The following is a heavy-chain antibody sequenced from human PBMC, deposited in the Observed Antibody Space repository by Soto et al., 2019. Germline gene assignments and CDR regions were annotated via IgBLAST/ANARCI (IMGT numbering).Heavy chain of an antibody. V-gene: IGHV4-31*03. D-gene: IGHD3-10*01. CDR3: ARVGGSGSYYYFDY. CDR1: VGSIISGGYY. CDR2: IYYSGST. Sequence: SETLSLTCTFSVGSIISGGYYWSWIRQHPGKGLEWIGYIYYSGSTYYNPSLKSRVTISVDTSKNQFSLKLSSVTAADTAVYYCARVGGSGSYYYFDYWGQGTLVTVSS. J-gene: IGHJ4*02.